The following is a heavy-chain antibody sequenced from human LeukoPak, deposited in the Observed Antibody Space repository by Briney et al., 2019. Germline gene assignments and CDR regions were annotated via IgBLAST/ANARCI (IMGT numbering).Heavy chain of an antibody. CDR3: ARSDRNDY. CDR2: INPNSGGT. CDR1: GCTFTDYY. D-gene: IGHD3-22*01. V-gene: IGHV1-2*02. J-gene: IGHJ4*02. Sequence: RASVKVSCTASGCTFTDYYMHWVRQAPGQGLEWMGWINPNSGGTNYAQKFQGRVTMTRDTSISTAYMELSRLRSDDTAVYYCARSDRNDYWGQGTLVTVSS.